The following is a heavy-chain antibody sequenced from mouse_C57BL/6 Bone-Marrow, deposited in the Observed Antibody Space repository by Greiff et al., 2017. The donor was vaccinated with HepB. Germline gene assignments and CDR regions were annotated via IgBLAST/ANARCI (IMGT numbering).Heavy chain of an antibody. Sequence: QVQLQQSGAELVKPGASVKISCKASGYAFSSYWMNWVKQRPGKGLEWIGQIYPGDGDTNYNGKFKGKATLTADKSSSTAYMQLSRLTSEDSAVYVCARWDHYHAMDYWGQGTSVTVSS. J-gene: IGHJ4*01. CDR3: ARWDHYHAMDY. D-gene: IGHD4-1*01. V-gene: IGHV1-80*01. CDR1: GYAFSSYW. CDR2: IYPGDGDT.